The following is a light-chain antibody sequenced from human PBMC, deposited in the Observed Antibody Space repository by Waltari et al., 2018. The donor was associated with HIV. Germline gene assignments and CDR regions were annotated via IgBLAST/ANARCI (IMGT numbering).Light chain of an antibody. CDR2: RDD. J-gene: IGLJ2*01. CDR3: ATWDDSLSGVV. Sequence: QSALTQPASVSGSPGQSITISCSGGSSNIGSDYVCWFQQLPGMAPRLLINRDDQRPSGVPDRFSGSKSGTSASLAISGLRPEDEANYYCATWDDSLSGVVFGGGTKVTVL. CDR1: SSNIGSDY. V-gene: IGLV1-47*01.